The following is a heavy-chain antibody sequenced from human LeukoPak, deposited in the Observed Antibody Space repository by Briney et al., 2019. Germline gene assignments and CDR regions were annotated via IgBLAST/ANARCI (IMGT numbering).Heavy chain of an antibody. CDR1: GFTFSSYW. CDR3: ARDRFYGYFDY. CDR2: ISSSSSYI. J-gene: IGHJ4*02. V-gene: IGHV3-21*01. Sequence: GGSLRLSCAACGFTFSSYWMSWVRQAPGKGLEWVSSISSSSSYIYYADSVKGRFTISRDNAKNSLYLQMNSLRAEDTAVYYCARDRFYGYFDYWGQGTLVTVSS. D-gene: IGHD2/OR15-2a*01.